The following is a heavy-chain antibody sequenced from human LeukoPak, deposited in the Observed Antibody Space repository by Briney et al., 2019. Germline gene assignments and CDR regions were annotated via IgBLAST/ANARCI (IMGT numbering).Heavy chain of an antibody. CDR3: ARVRAGATTSGAFDI. CDR1: GGTFSSYA. V-gene: IGHV1-69*04. D-gene: IGHD1-26*01. Sequence: ASVKVSCKASGGTFSSYAISWVRQAPGQGLEWMGRIIPIPGIANYAQKFQGRVTITADKSTSTAYMELSSLRSEDTAVYYCARVRAGATTSGAFDIWGQGTMVTVSS. J-gene: IGHJ3*02. CDR2: IIPIPGIA.